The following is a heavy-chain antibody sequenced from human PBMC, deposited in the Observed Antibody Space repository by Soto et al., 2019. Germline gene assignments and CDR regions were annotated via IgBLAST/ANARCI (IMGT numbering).Heavy chain of an antibody. CDR3: ARDVSPGSSSLYLDAFDI. CDR2: INRDGSKK. V-gene: IGHV3-7*05. J-gene: IGHJ3*02. CDR1: GFTLSAYW. D-gene: IGHD6-13*01. Sequence: EVQLEESGGDVVQPGGSLRLSCAASGFTLSAYWMTWVRQAPGKGLEWVANINRDGSKKSYLDSVRGRFTISRDNVGNSLYLQVDSLRADDTALYYCARDVSPGSSSLYLDAFDIWGQGTIVTVSS.